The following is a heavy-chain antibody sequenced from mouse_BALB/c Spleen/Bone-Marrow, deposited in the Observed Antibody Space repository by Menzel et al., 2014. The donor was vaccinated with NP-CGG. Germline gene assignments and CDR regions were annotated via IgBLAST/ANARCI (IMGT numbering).Heavy chain of an antibody. J-gene: IGHJ2*01. CDR1: GFNIKDTY. V-gene: IGHV14-3*02. CDR3: ARSYGSSSFDY. D-gene: IGHD1-1*01. CDR2: IDPANGNT. Sequence: EVQLQQSGAELVKPGASVKLSCTASGFNIKDTYMHWVKQRPEQGLEWIGRIDPANGNTKYDPKFQGKATITADTSSNTAYLQLSSLTSEDTAVYYCARSYGSSSFDYWGQGTTLTVSS.